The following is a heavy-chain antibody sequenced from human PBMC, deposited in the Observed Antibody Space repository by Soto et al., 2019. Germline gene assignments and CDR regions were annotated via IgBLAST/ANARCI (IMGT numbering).Heavy chain of an antibody. CDR2: IIPIFGTA. Sequence: SVKVSCKXSGGTFSSYAISWVRQAPGQGLEWMGGIIPIFGTANYAQKFQGRVTITADKSTSTAYMGLSSLRSEDTAVYYCARNLPYCSGGSCYTFSGMDVWGQGTTVTVSS. V-gene: IGHV1-69*06. CDR1: GGTFSSYA. D-gene: IGHD2-15*01. J-gene: IGHJ6*02. CDR3: ARNLPYCSGGSCYTFSGMDV.